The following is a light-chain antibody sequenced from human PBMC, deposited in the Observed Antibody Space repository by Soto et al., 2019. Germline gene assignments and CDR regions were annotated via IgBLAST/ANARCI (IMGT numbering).Light chain of an antibody. Sequence: ESVLTQSPGTLSLSPGERATLSCRASQSVSSNSLAWYQQKPGQAPRLLIYCASSRATGNPDRFSGSGSGTDFTLTISRLEAEDIAVYYCQLFGGSPPSWTFGQGTKVEI. CDR2: CAS. CDR3: QLFGGSPPSWT. CDR1: QSVSSNS. J-gene: IGKJ1*01. V-gene: IGKV3-20*01.